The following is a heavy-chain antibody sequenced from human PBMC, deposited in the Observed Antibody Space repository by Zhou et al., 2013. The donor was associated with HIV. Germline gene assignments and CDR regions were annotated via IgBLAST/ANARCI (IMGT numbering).Heavy chain of an antibody. D-gene: IGHD3-10*01. V-gene: IGHV4-39*01. Sequence: VQLQESGPGLVKPSETLSLTCTVSGGSISSSNYYWGWIRQPPGKGLEWIGSISYSGSTYYNPSLKSRVTISVDTSKNQFSLKLSSVTAADTAVYYCARLAFGSGSFXGAVDYFYMDVWGKGPRSPSP. CDR2: ISYSGST. J-gene: IGHJ6*03. CDR1: GGSISSSNYY. CDR3: ARLAFGSGSFXGAVDYFYMDV.